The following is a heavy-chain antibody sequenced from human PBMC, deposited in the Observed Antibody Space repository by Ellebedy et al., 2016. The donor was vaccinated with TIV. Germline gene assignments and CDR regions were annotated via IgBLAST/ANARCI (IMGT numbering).Heavy chain of an antibody. V-gene: IGHV3-48*02. CDR1: GFTFGSYS. D-gene: IGHD3-9*01. J-gene: IGHJ5*02. CDR3: ARGYFDILTGYYPVGWFDP. Sequence: GGSLRLSCAASGFTFGSYSMNWVRQAPGKGLDWVSYIRTSSRTIYYADSVKGRFIISRDNAKNSLYLQMNSLRDEDTAVYYCARGYFDILTGYYPVGWFDPWGQGTLVTVSS. CDR2: IRTSSRTI.